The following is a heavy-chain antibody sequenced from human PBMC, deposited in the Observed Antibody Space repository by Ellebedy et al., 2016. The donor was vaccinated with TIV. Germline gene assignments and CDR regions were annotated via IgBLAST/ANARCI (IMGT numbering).Heavy chain of an antibody. D-gene: IGHD2-15*01. J-gene: IGHJ5*02. Sequence: MPSETLSLTCTVSGGSISSYYWSWIRQPPGKGLEWIGHIHYSGSTNYNPSLKSRVIISVDTSKNQFSLKLSSVTAADTAVYYCARTVVAANNWFDPWGQGTLVTVSS. CDR1: GGSISSYY. CDR3: ARTVVAANNWFDP. CDR2: IHYSGST. V-gene: IGHV4-59*08.